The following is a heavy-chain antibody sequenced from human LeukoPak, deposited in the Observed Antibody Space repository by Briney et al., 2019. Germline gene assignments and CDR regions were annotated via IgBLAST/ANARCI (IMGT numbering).Heavy chain of an antibody. CDR3: ARVSPYYYYGMDV. J-gene: IGHJ6*02. CDR2: IYSGGST. CDR1: GFTFSSYA. Sequence: GGSLRLSCAASGFTFSSYAMSWVRQAPGKGLEWVSVIYSGGSTYYADSVKGRFTISRHNSKNTLYLQMNSLRAEDTAVYYCARVSPYYYYGMDVWGQGTTVTVSS. V-gene: IGHV3-53*04.